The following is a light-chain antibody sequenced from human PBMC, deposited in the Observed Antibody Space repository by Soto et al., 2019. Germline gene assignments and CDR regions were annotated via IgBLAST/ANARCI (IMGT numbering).Light chain of an antibody. V-gene: IGLV1-40*01. CDR2: GNN. J-gene: IGLJ1*01. CDR3: QSYDNSLSGFYV. Sequence: QSVLAQPPSVSGAPGQTVTISCTGSRSNIGVGYDVHWYQQLPGTAPKLLIYGNNNRPSGVPVRFSGSKSGTSASLAITGLQPEDEADYYCQSYDNSLSGFYVFGTVTMLTVL. CDR1: RSNIGVGYD.